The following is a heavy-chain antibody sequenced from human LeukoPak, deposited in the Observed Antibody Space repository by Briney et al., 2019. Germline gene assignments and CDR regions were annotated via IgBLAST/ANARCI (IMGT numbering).Heavy chain of an antibody. CDR2: MNPNSGNT. Sequence: ASVKVSCKASGYTFTSYDINWVRQATGQGLEWMGWMNPNSGNTGYAQKFQGRVTITKNTSISTAYMELSSLRSEDTAVYYCARADGPLRYSYGYRPYYMDVWGKGTTVTVSS. D-gene: IGHD5-18*01. J-gene: IGHJ6*03. V-gene: IGHV1-8*03. CDR3: ARADGPLRYSYGYRPYYMDV. CDR1: GYTFTSYD.